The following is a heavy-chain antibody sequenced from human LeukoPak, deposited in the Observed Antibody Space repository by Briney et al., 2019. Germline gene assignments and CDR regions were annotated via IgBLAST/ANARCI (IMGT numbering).Heavy chain of an antibody. CDR2: VRSGTYGGTT. Sequence: GGSLRLSCSASGFTLGDYAINWFRQAPGKGLEWVGFVRSGTYGGTTEYAASLEGRFTISRDDSKTIAYLQMNSLKTEDTAVYYCTRLRYNWNDRQTFDYWGQGTLVTVSS. CDR3: TRLRYNWNDRQTFDY. D-gene: IGHD1-1*01. J-gene: IGHJ4*02. CDR1: GFTLGDYA. V-gene: IGHV3-49*03.